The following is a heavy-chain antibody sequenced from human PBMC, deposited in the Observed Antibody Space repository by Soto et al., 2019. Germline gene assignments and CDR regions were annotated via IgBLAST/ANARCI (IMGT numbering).Heavy chain of an antibody. CDR2: ISGSGGST. CDR3: AKDVYYYDSSGYSRAFDI. Sequence: GWSLRLSCAASGFTFSSYAMSWVRQAPGKGLEWVSAISGSGGSTYYADSVKGRFTISRDNSKNTLYLQMNSLRAEDTAVYYFAKDVYYYDSSGYSRAFDIWGQGTMGTVSS. D-gene: IGHD3-22*01. J-gene: IGHJ3*02. CDR1: GFTFSSYA. V-gene: IGHV3-23*01.